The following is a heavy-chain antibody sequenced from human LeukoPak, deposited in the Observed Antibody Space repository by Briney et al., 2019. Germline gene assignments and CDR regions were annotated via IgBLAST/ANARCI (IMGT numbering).Heavy chain of an antibody. D-gene: IGHD2-2*01. V-gene: IGHV1-2*02. CDR1: GYTFTGYY. Sequence: ASVKVSCKASGYTFTGYYMHWVRQAPGQGLEWMGWINPNSGGTNYAQKFQGRVTMTRDTSISTAYMELSRLRSDDTAVYYCAIDQGDIVVVPAAEFDYWGQGTLVTVSS. J-gene: IGHJ4*02. CDR2: INPNSGGT. CDR3: AIDQGDIVVVPAAEFDY.